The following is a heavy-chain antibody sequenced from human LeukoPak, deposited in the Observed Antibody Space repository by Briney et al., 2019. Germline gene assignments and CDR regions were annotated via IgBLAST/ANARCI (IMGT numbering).Heavy chain of an antibody. J-gene: IGHJ5*02. CDR1: GFTFSSYA. CDR3: ARSGGVRFDP. Sequence: GGSLRLSCAASGFTFSSYAMSWVRQAPGKGLEWVSAFSGSGGSTYYADSVKGRFTISRGNSKNTLYLQMNSLRAEDTAVYYCARSGGVRFDPWGQGTLVTVSS. V-gene: IGHV3-23*01. CDR2: FSGSGGST. D-gene: IGHD3-16*01.